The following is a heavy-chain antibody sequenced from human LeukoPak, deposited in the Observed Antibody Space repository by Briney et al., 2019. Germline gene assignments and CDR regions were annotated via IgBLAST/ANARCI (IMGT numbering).Heavy chain of an antibody. V-gene: IGHV3-21*01. Sequence: GGSLRLSCAASGFTFSSYSMNWVRQAPGKVLEWVSSISSSSSYIYYADSVKGRFTISRDNAKNSLYLQMNSLRAEDTAVYCCASLSYGSQIDYWGQGTLVTVSS. CDR2: ISSSSSYI. CDR1: GFTFSSYS. CDR3: ASLSYGSQIDY. J-gene: IGHJ4*02. D-gene: IGHD5-18*01.